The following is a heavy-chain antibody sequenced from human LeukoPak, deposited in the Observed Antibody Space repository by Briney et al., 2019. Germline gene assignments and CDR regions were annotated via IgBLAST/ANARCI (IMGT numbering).Heavy chain of an antibody. CDR1: GDSISSGGYY. Sequence: PSETLSLTCTVSGDSISSGGYYWSWIRQHPGKGLEWIGYIYYSGSTYYNPSLKSRVTISVDTSKNQFSLKLSSVTAADTAVYYCARLGYSYVGYWGQGTLVTVSS. CDR2: IYYSGST. V-gene: IGHV4-31*03. CDR3: ARLGYSYVGY. D-gene: IGHD5-18*01. J-gene: IGHJ4*02.